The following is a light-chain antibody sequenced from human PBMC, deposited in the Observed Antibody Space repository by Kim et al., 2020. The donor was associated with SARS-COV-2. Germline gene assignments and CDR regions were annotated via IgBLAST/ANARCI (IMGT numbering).Light chain of an antibody. Sequence: SPGETAPLSCRASQSVSSCFLAWYQPRPGQAPRLLIFGASSGATGVPDRFSGGGSETDFTLTITALEPEDFAVYYCQQYGDTPFTFGPGTKVDIK. V-gene: IGKV3-20*01. CDR2: GAS. CDR1: QSVSSCF. J-gene: IGKJ3*01. CDR3: QQYGDTPFT.